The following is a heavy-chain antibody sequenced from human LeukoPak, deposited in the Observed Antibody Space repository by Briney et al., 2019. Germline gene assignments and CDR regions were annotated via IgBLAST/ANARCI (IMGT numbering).Heavy chain of an antibody. D-gene: IGHD3-22*01. J-gene: IGHJ4*02. CDR3: ARTYYYDSSGYSTYDY. Sequence: SETLSLTCTVSGGSISSGSYYWSWIRQPAGKGLGWIGRIYTSGSTNYNPSLKSRVTISVDTSKNQFSLKLSSVTAADTAVYYCARTYYYDSSGYSTYDYWGQGTLVTVSS. CDR1: GGSISSGSYY. V-gene: IGHV4-61*02. CDR2: IYTSGST.